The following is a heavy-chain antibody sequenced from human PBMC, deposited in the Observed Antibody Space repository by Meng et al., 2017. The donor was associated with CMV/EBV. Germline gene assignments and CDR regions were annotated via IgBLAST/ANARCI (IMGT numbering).Heavy chain of an antibody. CDR3: ASELTGDPITLDH. Sequence: SVKVSCKASGGTFSSYAISWVRQAPGQGLEWMGGIIPIFGTANYAQKFQGRVTITTDESTSTAYMELSSLRSEDTAVYYCASELTGDPITLDHWGQGTLVTVSS. J-gene: IGHJ4*02. CDR1: GGTFSSYA. D-gene: IGHD7-27*01. CDR2: IIPIFGTA. V-gene: IGHV1-69*05.